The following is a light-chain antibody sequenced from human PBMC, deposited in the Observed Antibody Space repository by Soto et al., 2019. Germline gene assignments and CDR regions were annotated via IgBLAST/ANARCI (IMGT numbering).Light chain of an antibody. V-gene: IGKV1-12*01. CDR1: EDISNG. Sequence: DIQMTQSPSSVSASVGDRVTITCRASEDISNGLAWYQQKPRMAPTLLIFDASILQSGVPSRFSGSGYGTDFTLTISSLQPEDFATYYCQQANSFPLTFGGGTKVEI. CDR3: QQANSFPLT. CDR2: DAS. J-gene: IGKJ4*01.